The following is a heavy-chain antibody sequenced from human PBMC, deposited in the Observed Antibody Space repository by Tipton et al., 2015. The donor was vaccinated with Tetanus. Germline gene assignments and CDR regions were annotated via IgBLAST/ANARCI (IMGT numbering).Heavy chain of an antibody. D-gene: IGHD3-10*01. J-gene: IGHJ6*02. CDR1: GFTFSSYW. Sequence: SGFTFSSYWMHWVRQAPGKGLVWVSRINSDGSSTSYADSVKGRFTISRDNAKNTLYLQMNSLRAEDTAVYYCARFRGKEEHYYYYGMDVWGQGTTVTVSS. CDR2: INSDGSST. CDR3: ARFRGKEEHYYYYGMDV. V-gene: IGHV3-74*01.